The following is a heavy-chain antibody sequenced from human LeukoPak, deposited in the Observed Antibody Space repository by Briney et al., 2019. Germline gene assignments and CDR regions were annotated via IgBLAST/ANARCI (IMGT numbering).Heavy chain of an antibody. CDR2: IYHSGTT. D-gene: IGHD2-2*01. CDR3: ANKVYCSTTSCYHAGF. CDR1: GDSLRSSNW. Sequence: SGTLSLTCAVSGDSLRSSNWWSWVRQPPGKGLEWIGEIYHSGTTNYHPSLKSRVTISMDTSKNQFSLNLRSVTAADTAVYYCANKVYCSTTSCYHAGFWGQGTLVTVSS. J-gene: IGHJ4*02. V-gene: IGHV4-4*02.